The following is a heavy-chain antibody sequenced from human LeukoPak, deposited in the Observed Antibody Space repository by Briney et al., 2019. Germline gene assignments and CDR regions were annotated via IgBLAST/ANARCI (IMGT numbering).Heavy chain of an antibody. J-gene: IGHJ4*02. CDR2: ISAYNGNT. D-gene: IGHD3-16*01. V-gene: IGHV1-18*01. CDR3: ARDRPRNYVCTPFDY. CDR1: GYTFTSYG. Sequence: ASVKVSCKASGYTFTSYGISWVRQAPGQGLEWMGWISAYNGNTNYAQKLQGRVTMTTDTSTSTAYMELRSLRSDVTAVYYCARDRPRNYVCTPFDYWGQGTLVTVSS.